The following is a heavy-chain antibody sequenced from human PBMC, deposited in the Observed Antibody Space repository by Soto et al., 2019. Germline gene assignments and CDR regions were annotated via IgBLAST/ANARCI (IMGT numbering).Heavy chain of an antibody. CDR1: GFTFSSYA. J-gene: IGHJ6*02. V-gene: IGHV3-23*01. CDR3: AEVDGRGGMDV. Sequence: GGSLRLSCAASGFTFSSYAMSWVRQAPGKGLEWVSRISSSGGSTYDADSVKGRFTISRDNSNNTLYLQMNSLRAEDTAIYYCAEVDGRGGMDVWGQGTTVTVSS. CDR2: ISSSGGST.